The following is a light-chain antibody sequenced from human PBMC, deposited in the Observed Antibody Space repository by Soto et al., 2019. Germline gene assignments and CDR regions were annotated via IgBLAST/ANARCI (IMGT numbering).Light chain of an antibody. CDR1: QSVLYTSNNRNY. V-gene: IGKV4-1*01. J-gene: IGKJ1*01. Sequence: DIVMTQTPDCLSVSLGERATINCKSRQSVLYTSNNRNYLAWYQQKPGQPPKLLFYWASTRESGVPDRFSGSGSGTDFTLTISNLQAEDVAVYYCQQYYSTPPTFGQGTKVEIK. CDR3: QQYYSTPPT. CDR2: WAS.